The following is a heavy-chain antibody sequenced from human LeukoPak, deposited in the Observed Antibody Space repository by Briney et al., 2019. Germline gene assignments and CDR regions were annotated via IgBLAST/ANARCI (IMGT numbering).Heavy chain of an antibody. V-gene: IGHV3-15*01. J-gene: IGHJ4*02. CDR2: IKSKADGGTT. CDR1: GFTFSSYA. D-gene: IGHD5-12*01. CDR3: TDPPTSL. Sequence: GGSLRLSCAASGFTFSSYAMSWVRQAPGKGLEWLGRIKSKADGGTTENAAPVKDRFAISRDDSKNTLYLQMNSLKTEDTAVYYCTDPPTSLWGQGILVTVSS.